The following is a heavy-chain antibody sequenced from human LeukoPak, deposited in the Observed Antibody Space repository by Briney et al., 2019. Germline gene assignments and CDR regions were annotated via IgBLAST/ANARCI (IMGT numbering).Heavy chain of an antibody. J-gene: IGHJ4*02. D-gene: IGHD1-26*01. CDR2: IYSGGST. CDR1: GFTVSSNY. Sequence: GGSLRLSCAASGFTVSSNYMSWVRQAPGKGLEWVSVIYSGGSTYYADSVKGRFTISRDNSKNTLYLQMNSLRAEDTAVYYCARARPPFGIVGAPRQSYCFDYWGQGTLVTVSS. CDR3: ARARPPFGIVGAPRQSYCFDY. V-gene: IGHV3-66*02.